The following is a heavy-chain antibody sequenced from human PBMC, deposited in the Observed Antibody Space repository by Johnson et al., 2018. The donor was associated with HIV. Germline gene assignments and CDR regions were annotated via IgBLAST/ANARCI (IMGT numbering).Heavy chain of an antibody. V-gene: IGHV3-30-3*01. J-gene: IGHJ3*02. CDR3: ARERNMIVVDDDAFDI. CDR2: ISYDGSNK. CDR1: GFTFSSYA. Sequence: QMQLVESGGGVVQPGRSLRLSCAASGFTFSSYAMHWVRQAPGKGLEWVAVISYDGSNKYYADSVKGRFTISRDNSKNTLYLQMNSLRAEDTAVYYCARERNMIVVDDDAFDICGQGTMVTVSS. D-gene: IGHD3-22*01.